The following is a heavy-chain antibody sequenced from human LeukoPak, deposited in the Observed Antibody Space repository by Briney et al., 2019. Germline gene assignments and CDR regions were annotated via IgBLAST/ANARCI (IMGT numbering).Heavy chain of an antibody. CDR3: ARDRYDAFDI. D-gene: IGHD1-1*01. CDR2: IIPIFGTA. V-gene: IGHV1-69*13. CDR1: GGTFSSYA. J-gene: IGHJ3*02. Sequence: SVKVSCKASGGTFSSYAISWVRQAPGQGLEWMGGIIPIFGTANYAQKFQGRVTIIADESTSTAYMELSRLRSDDTAVYYCARDRYDAFDIWGQGTMVTVSS.